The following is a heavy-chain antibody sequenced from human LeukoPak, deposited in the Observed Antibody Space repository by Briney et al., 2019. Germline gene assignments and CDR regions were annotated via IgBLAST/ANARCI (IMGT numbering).Heavy chain of an antibody. D-gene: IGHD3-10*02. CDR1: EFTFSSYA. Sequence: GGSLRLSCAASEFTFSSYAMSWVRQAPGKGLEWVSGISGGSSSTYYADSVKGRFTISRDNSKSTLYLQMNSLRAEDTAVYYCALHHGNYYVGRWFDPWGQGTLATVSS. CDR2: ISGGSSST. CDR3: ALHHGNYYVGRWFDP. J-gene: IGHJ5*02. V-gene: IGHV3-23*01.